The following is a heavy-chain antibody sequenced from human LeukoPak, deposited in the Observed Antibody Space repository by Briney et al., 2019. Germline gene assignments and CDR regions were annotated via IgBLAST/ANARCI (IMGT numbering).Heavy chain of an antibody. D-gene: IGHD4-11*01. V-gene: IGHV4-38-2*02. CDR1: GYSISSGYY. CDR3: ARDSLMTTVTTFDY. J-gene: IGHJ4*02. Sequence: PSETLSLTCTVSGYSISSGYYWGWIRQPPGKGLEWIGSIYHSGSTYYNPSLKSRVTISVDTSKNQFSLKLSSVTAADTAVYYCARDSLMTTVTTFDYWGQGTLVTVSS. CDR2: IYHSGST.